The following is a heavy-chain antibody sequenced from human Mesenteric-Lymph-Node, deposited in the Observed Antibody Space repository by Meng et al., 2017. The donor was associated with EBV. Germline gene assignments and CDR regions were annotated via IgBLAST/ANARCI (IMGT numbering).Heavy chain of an antibody. D-gene: IGHD4-11*01. CDR2: INHSGST. V-gene: IGHV4-34*01. Sequence: QLQQCGAGLLKPSETLSLNCAVYGGSFSAYYWTWIRQPPGKGLEWIGEINHSGSTIYNPSLKSRVTMSVDTSKSQFSLKLSSVTAADTAVYFCARQRSDSRLFDYWGQGTLVTVSS. CDR3: ARQRSDSRLFDY. CDR1: GGSFSAYY. J-gene: IGHJ4*01.